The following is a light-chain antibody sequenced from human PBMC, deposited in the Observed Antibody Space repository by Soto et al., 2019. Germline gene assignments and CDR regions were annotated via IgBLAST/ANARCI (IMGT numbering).Light chain of an antibody. V-gene: IGKV3-20*01. Sequence: EMVMTQSPATLSVSPGEGATLSCRASQSVSSKLAWYQQKPGQAPRLLIYGASTRATGIPDRFSGSGSGTDFTLTISRLEPEDSAVYYCQQYGSSPTWTFGQGTKVDIK. CDR3: QQYGSSPTWT. CDR1: QSVSSK. J-gene: IGKJ1*01. CDR2: GAS.